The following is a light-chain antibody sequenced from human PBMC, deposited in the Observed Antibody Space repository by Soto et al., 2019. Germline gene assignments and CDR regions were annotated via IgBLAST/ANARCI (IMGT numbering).Light chain of an antibody. J-gene: IGKJ1*01. CDR1: QSLLHTNGKTY. CDR2: EAF. CDR3: MQSIHLRT. V-gene: IGKV2D-29*01. Sequence: DIVLTQTPLSLSVTPGQPASISCKSSQSLLHTNGKTYLYWYLQKPGQPPQILIYEAFNRFPGVPDRLSGSGSRTEFTLKMSRVEAEDVWVYFCMQSIHLRTFGQGTKVDI.